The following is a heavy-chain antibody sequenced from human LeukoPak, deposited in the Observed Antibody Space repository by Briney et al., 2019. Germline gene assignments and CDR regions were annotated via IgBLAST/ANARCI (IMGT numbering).Heavy chain of an antibody. D-gene: IGHD5-12*01. CDR1: GFTFSSYA. Sequence: GGSPRLSCAASGFTFSSYAMHWVRQAPGKGLEWVAVISYDGSNKYYADSVKGRFTISRDNSKNTLYLQMNSLRAEDTAVYYCASSPPLGYYFDYWGQGTLVTVSS. V-gene: IGHV3-30*04. J-gene: IGHJ4*02. CDR2: ISYDGSNK. CDR3: ASSPPLGYYFDY.